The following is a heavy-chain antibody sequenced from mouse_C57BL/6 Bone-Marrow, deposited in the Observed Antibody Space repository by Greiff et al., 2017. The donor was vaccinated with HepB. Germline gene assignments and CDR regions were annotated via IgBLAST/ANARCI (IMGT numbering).Heavy chain of an antibody. CDR1: GFTFSDYY. CDR2: INYDGSST. V-gene: IGHV5-16*01. J-gene: IGHJ2*01. D-gene: IGHD2-2*01. CDR3: AREVTTKDYFDY. Sequence: EVKLMESEGGLVQPGSSMKLSCTASGFTFSDYYMAWVRQVPEKGLEWVANINYDGSSTYYLDSLKSRFIISRDNAKNILYLQISSLKSEDTATYYCAREVTTKDYFDYWGQGTTLTVSS.